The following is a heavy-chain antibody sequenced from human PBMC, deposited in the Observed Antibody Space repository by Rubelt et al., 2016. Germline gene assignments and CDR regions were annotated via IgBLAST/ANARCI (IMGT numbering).Heavy chain of an antibody. CDR3: SRALEY. CDR1: GFMFSDYH. J-gene: IGHJ4*02. CDR2: INQDGSVK. Sequence: EVQLVESGGGLVQPGESLRLSCAASGFMFSDYHMDWVRRAPGKGLEWVANINQDGSVKYYVDSVKGRFTIYRNNAKNSVDVKMASLRAEDTAVYYCSRALEYLGQGTLVTVSS. V-gene: IGHV3-7*01.